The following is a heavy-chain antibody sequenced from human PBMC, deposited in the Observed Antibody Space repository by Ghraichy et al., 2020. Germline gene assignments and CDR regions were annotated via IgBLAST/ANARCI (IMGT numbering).Heavy chain of an antibody. J-gene: IGHJ3*01. V-gene: IGHV3-23*01. Sequence: GGSLRLSCAASGFTFSSYAMGWVRQAPGKGLEWVSSISASGRSPYYADSVKGRFTISRDNSKNTLYLQVDSLRAEDTAIYYCAKDLVVAVATRFRNWVDWGQGTMVTVSS. CDR1: GFTFSSYA. CDR3: AKDLVVAVATRFRNWVD. D-gene: IGHD2-15*01. CDR2: ISASGRSP.